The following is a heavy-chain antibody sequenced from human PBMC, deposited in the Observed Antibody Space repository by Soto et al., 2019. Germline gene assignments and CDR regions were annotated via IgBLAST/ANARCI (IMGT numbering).Heavy chain of an antibody. V-gene: IGHV1-18*01. Sequence: ASVKVSCKTSAFTFNSYRFTWVRQAPGQGLEWMGWISAYSGNTNYAQKLQGRLTMTTDTSTSTAYMELRSLRSDDTAVYYCARIKFTYYYDTSGSGAFDMWGQGTMVTVSS. CDR3: ARIKFTYYYDTSGSGAFDM. D-gene: IGHD3-22*01. J-gene: IGHJ3*02. CDR2: ISAYSGNT. CDR1: AFTFNSYR.